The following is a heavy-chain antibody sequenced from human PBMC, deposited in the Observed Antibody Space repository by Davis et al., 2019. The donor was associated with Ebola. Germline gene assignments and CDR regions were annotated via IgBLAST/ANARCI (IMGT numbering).Heavy chain of an antibody. CDR3: ARDPQDIVVVLPHSPGGMDV. Sequence: ASVKVSCKASGYTFTGYYMHWVRQAPGQGLEWMGWINPNSGGTNYAQKFQGRVTMTRDTSISTAYMELSRLRSDDTAVYYCARDPQDIVVVLPHSPGGMDVWGQGTTVTVSS. CDR1: GYTFTGYY. D-gene: IGHD2-2*01. CDR2: INPNSGGT. J-gene: IGHJ6*02. V-gene: IGHV1-2*02.